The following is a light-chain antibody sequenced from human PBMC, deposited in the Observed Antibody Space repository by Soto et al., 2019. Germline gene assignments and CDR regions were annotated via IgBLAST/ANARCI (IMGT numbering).Light chain of an antibody. CDR2: LFNDGSH. CDR1: SGHSSYA. Sequence: QPVLTQSPSASASLGASVKLTCTLSSGHSSYAIAWHQQQPEKGPRYLMKLFNDGSHTRGDGIPDRFSGSSSGAERYLTISSLQSEDEADYYCQTWDTGIRVFGGGTMLTVL. J-gene: IGLJ2*01. V-gene: IGLV4-69*01. CDR3: QTWDTGIRV.